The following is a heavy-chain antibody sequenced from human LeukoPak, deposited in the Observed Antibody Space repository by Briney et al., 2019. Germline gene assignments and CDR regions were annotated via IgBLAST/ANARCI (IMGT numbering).Heavy chain of an antibody. CDR1: AFTFSRYG. V-gene: IGHV3-30*03. CDR2: ISYDGSNK. J-gene: IGHJ4*02. CDR3: AIFEYSSRPVDY. Sequence: GGSLRLSCAASAFTFSRYGMHWVRQAPGKGLEWVAVISYDGSNKYYADSVKGRFTISRDNSKNTLYLQMNSLRAEDTAVYYCAIFEYSSRPVDYWGQGTLVTVSS. D-gene: IGHD6-13*01.